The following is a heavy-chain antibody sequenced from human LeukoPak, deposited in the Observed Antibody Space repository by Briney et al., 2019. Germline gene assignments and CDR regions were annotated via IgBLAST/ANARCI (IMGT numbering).Heavy chain of an antibody. V-gene: IGHV4-34*01. CDR1: GGSFSGYY. J-gene: IGHJ6*03. D-gene: IGHD3-10*01. Sequence: SETLSLTCAVYGGSFSGYYWSWIRQPPGKGLEWIGEINHSGSTNYNPSLKSRVTISIDTSKNQFSLKLSSVTAADTAVYYCARGGRYYGSGSYYRKNYYYYYMDVWGKGTTVTVSS. CDR2: INHSGST. CDR3: ARGGRYYGSGSYYRKNYYYYYMDV.